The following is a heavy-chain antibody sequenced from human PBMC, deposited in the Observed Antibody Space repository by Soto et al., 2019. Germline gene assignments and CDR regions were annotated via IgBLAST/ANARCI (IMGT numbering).Heavy chain of an antibody. Sequence: QVQLVQSGAEVKKPGASVKVSCKASGYTFTTHGISWVRQAPGQGLEWMGWVSGDNGHTNYAQSLQGRVTMTTDTSTNTAYMELRSLRSDATAVYYCARVLGYCRSGTCYREWFDPWGQGTRVTVSS. V-gene: IGHV1-18*01. CDR2: VSGDNGHT. CDR1: GYTFTTHG. CDR3: ARVLGYCRSGTCYREWFDP. J-gene: IGHJ5*02. D-gene: IGHD2-15*01.